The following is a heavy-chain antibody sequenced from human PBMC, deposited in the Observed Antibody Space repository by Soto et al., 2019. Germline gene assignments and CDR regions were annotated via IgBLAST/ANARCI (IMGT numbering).Heavy chain of an antibody. D-gene: IGHD6-19*01. J-gene: IGHJ4*02. CDR1: GGSFSCYD. Sequence: PSETLSLTCAVYGGSFSCYDWSWIRQPPGKGLEWIGEINHSGSTNYNPSLKSRVTISVDTSKNQFSLKLSSVTAADTAVYYCARSNPSSGWYIDYWGQGTLVTVSS. V-gene: IGHV4-34*01. CDR3: ARSNPSSGWYIDY. CDR2: INHSGST.